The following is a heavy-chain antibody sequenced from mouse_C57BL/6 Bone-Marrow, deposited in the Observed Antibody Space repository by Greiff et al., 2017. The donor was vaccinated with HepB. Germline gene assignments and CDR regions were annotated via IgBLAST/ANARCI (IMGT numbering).Heavy chain of an antibody. V-gene: IGHV5-12*01. CDR3: ARHLRTGTEDYFDY. J-gene: IGHJ2*01. Sequence: EVMLVESGGGLVQPGGSLKLSCAASGFTFSDYYMYWVRQTPEKRLEWVAYISNGGGSTYYPDTVKGRFTISRDNAKNTLYLQMSRLKSEDTAMYYCARHLRTGTEDYFDYWGQGTTLTVSS. D-gene: IGHD4-1*01. CDR2: ISNGGGST. CDR1: GFTFSDYY.